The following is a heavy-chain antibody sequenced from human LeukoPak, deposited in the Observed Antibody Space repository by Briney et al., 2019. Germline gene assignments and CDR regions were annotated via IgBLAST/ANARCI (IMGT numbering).Heavy chain of an antibody. J-gene: IGHJ3*02. CDR3: TAGGDVIVAGTRAFDI. V-gene: IGHV3-15*07. CDR2: IKSAIDGGAT. D-gene: IGHD5-12*01. Sequence: GGSLRLSCAASGFTFGSCWMNWVRQTPGKGLEWVGRIKSAIDGGATDYAAPVQGRFTISRDDSQATLYLQMNGLRTEDTAVYYCTAGGDVIVAGTRAFDIWGQGTMVTVSS. CDR1: GFTFGSCW.